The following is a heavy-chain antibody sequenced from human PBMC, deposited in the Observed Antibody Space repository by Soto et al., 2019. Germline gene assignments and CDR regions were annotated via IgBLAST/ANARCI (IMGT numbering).Heavy chain of an antibody. D-gene: IGHD3-22*01. V-gene: IGHV3-21*01. CDR3: ASLANYYDSSGYYSHQNFDY. CDR2: ISSSSSYI. CDR1: GFTFSSYS. Sequence: GGSLRLSCAASGFTFSSYSMNWVGQAPGKGLEWVSSISSSSSYIYYADSVKGRFTISRDNAKNSLYLQMNSLRAEDTAVYYCASLANYYDSSGYYSHQNFDYWGQGTLVTVSS. J-gene: IGHJ4*02.